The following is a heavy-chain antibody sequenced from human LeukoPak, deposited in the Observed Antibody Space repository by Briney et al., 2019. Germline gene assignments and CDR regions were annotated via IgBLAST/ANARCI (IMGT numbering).Heavy chain of an antibody. CDR2: IYYSGST. CDR3: ARWVGSGNYYYGMDV. V-gene: IGHV4-59*01. D-gene: IGHD3-10*01. CDR1: GGSISSFY. Sequence: SETLSLTCTVSGGSISSFYWSWIRQPPGKGLEWIGYIYYSGSTNYNPSLKSRVTISVDTSKNQFSLKLSSVTAADTAVYYCARWVGSGNYYYGMDVWGQGTTVTVSS. J-gene: IGHJ6*02.